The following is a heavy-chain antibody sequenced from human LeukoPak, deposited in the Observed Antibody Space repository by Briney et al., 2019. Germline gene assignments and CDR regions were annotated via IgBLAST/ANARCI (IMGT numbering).Heavy chain of an antibody. CDR3: AKLDYGDYGYFDF. D-gene: IGHD4-17*01. V-gene: IGHV3-23*01. CDR1: GFTFTSYA. Sequence: GGSLRLSCAASGFTFTSYAMSWVRQAPGQGLEWVSAISGSGGSTYYADSAKGRFTISRDNSKNTLYLQMNSLRAEDTAVYYCAKLDYGDYGYFDFWGRGTLVTVSS. J-gene: IGHJ2*01. CDR2: ISGSGGST.